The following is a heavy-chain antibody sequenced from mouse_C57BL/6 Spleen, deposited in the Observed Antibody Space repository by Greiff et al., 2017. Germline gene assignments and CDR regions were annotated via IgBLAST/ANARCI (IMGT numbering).Heavy chain of an antibody. CDR3: AREGDYGSRPRDY. D-gene: IGHD1-1*01. Sequence: QVQLLQSGAELVKPGASVKLSCKASGYTFTSYWMHWVKQRPGQGLEWIGMIHPKSGSTNYNEKFKSKATLTADNSSSTAYMQISSLTSEDSAVYTGAREGDYGSRPRDYWGQGTTVTVSS. J-gene: IGHJ4*01. V-gene: IGHV1-64*01. CDR2: IHPKSGST. CDR1: GYTFTSYW.